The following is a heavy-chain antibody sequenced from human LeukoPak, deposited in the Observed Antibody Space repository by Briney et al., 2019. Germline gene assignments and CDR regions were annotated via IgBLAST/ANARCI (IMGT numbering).Heavy chain of an antibody. CDR3: ARATTYDILTGYFDY. V-gene: IGHV3-21*01. CDR1: GFTFSSYE. Sequence: GGSLRLSCAASGFTFSSYEMNWVRQAPGKGLEWVSSISSSSSYIYYAESVKGRFTMSRDNAKNSLYLQMNSLRAEDTAVYYCARATTYDILTGYFDYWGQGTLVTVSS. J-gene: IGHJ4*02. D-gene: IGHD3-9*01. CDR2: ISSSSSYI.